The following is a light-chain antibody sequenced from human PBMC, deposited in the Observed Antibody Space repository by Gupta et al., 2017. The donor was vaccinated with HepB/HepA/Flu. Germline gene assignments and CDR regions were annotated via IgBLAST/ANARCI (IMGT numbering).Light chain of an antibody. CDR2: SNN. CDR1: SSNIGSNT. Sequence: QSVLTQPPSASGTPGQRVTISCSGSSSNIGSNTVNWYQQLPGTAPQLLIYSNNQRPSGVPDRFSGSKSGTSASLAISGLQSEDEADYYCAAWDDSLNGLWVFGGGTKLTAL. CDR3: AAWDDSLNGLWV. V-gene: IGLV1-44*01. J-gene: IGLJ3*02.